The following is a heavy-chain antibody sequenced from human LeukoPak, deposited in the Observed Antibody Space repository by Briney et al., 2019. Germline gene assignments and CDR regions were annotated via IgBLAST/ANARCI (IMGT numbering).Heavy chain of an antibody. Sequence: SVKVSCKASGGTFSSYAISWVRQAPGQGLEWMGRIIPIFGTANYAQKFQGRVTITTDESTSTAYMELSSLRSEDTAVYYCARSGAYGDSTGAVDYWGQGTLVTVSS. CDR2: IIPIFGTA. V-gene: IGHV1-69*05. D-gene: IGHD4-17*01. J-gene: IGHJ4*02. CDR3: ARSGAYGDSTGAVDY. CDR1: GGTFSSYA.